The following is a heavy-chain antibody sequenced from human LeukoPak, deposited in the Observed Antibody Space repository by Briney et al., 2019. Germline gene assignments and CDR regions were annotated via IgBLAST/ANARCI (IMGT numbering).Heavy chain of an antibody. Sequence: SETLSLTCTVSGGSIRSSHWSWIRQPPGKGLEFIGYIYYSGTSNYNPSLKSRVTISVDTSKNQFSLKLSSVTAADTAVYYCARIGHEDYYFDYWGQRTLVTVSS. CDR1: GGSIRSSH. V-gene: IGHV4-59*01. CDR3: ARIGHEDYYFDY. CDR2: IYYSGTS. J-gene: IGHJ4*02.